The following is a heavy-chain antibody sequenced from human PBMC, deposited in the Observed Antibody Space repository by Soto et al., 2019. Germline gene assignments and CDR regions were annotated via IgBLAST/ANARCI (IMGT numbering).Heavy chain of an antibody. Sequence: TGGSLRLSCAASGFTFSSYEMNWVRQAPGKGLEWVSYISSSGSTIYYADSVKGRFTISRDNAKNSLYLQMNSLRAEDTAVYYSASAPPQYYDFWSVPGYYGMDVWGQGTTVPLSS. J-gene: IGHJ6*02. CDR2: ISSSGSTI. CDR1: GFTFSSYE. D-gene: IGHD3-3*01. V-gene: IGHV3-48*03. CDR3: ASAPPQYYDFWSVPGYYGMDV.